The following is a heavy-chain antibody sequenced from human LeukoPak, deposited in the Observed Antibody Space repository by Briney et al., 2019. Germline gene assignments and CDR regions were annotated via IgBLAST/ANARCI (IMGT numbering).Heavy chain of an antibody. CDR1: GFTFNNYA. Sequence: GGSLRLSCAASGFTFNNYAMSWVRQAPGKGLQWVSGISGSGSSTYYADSVKGRFTISRDNSKNTLYLQMNSLRAEDTALYYCATSSTGVIIIDWGQGTLVTVSS. CDR2: ISGSGSST. D-gene: IGHD3-9*01. V-gene: IGHV3-23*01. J-gene: IGHJ4*02. CDR3: ATSSTGVIIID.